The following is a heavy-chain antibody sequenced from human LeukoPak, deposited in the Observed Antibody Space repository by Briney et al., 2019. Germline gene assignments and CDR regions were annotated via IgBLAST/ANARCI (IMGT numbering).Heavy chain of an antibody. CDR3: ARDHPSYSSGWNPFDY. CDR1: GGSISSSSYY. CDR2: IYYSGST. J-gene: IGHJ4*02. Sequence: PSETLSLTCTVSGGSISSSSYYRGWIRQPPGKGLEWIGSIYYSGSTYYNPSLKSRVTISVDTSKNQFSLKLSSVTAADTAVYYCARDHPSYSSGWNPFDYWGQGTLVTVSS. V-gene: IGHV4-39*07. D-gene: IGHD6-19*01.